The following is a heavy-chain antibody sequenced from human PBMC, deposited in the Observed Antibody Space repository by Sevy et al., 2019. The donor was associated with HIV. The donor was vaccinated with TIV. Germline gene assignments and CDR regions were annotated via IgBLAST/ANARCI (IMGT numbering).Heavy chain of an antibody. CDR2: MNPNSGNT. Sequence: ASVKVSCKASGYTFTSYDINWVRQATGQGLEWMGWMNPNSGNTGYAQKFQGRVTMTRNTSISTAYMELSSLRSEDTAVYYCAIRGCSGYDKYYYYGMDVWGQGTTVTVSS. CDR3: AIRGCSGYDKYYYYGMDV. J-gene: IGHJ6*02. V-gene: IGHV1-8*01. D-gene: IGHD5-12*01. CDR1: GYTFTSYD.